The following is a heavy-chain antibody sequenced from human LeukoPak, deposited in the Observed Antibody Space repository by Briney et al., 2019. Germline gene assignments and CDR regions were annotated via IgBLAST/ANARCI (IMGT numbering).Heavy chain of an antibody. V-gene: IGHV1-46*01. CDR2: INPSGGST. D-gene: IGHD3-22*01. CDR3: ARDQTYYYDSRGYMAYYFDY. CDR1: GYTFTDYY. J-gene: IGHJ4*02. Sequence: ASVKVPCKASGYTFTDYYMHWVRQAPGQGLEWMGIINPSGGSTSYAQKFQGRVTMTRDTSASTVYVELSSLRSEDTAVYYCARDQTYYYDSRGYMAYYFDYWGQGTLVTVSS.